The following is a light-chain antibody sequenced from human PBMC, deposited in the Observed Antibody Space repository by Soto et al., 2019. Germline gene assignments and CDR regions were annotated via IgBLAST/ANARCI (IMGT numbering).Light chain of an antibody. CDR1: RSFASSY. V-gene: IGKV3-20*01. CDR3: HHFGSLPET. Sequence: EIVLTQSPVTLSLSPGERATLSCRASRSFASSYLGWYQQKPGQAPRLLIYAASTRATGIPDRFSGSGSATDFTLTISRLEPEDFAVYYCHHFGSLPETFGQGTNVE. J-gene: IGKJ1*01. CDR2: AAS.